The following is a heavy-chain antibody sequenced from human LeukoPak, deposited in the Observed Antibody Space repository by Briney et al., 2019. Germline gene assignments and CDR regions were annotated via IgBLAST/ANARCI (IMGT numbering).Heavy chain of an antibody. V-gene: IGHV3-30*02. Sequence: GGSLRLSCAASGFTFSSYGMHWVRQAPGKGLEWVAFIRYDGSNKYYADSVKGRFTISRDNSKNTLYLQMNSLRAEDTAVYYCAKGREEYITGYYHYFDYWGQGTLVTVSS. J-gene: IGHJ4*02. CDR3: AKGREEYITGYYHYFDY. CDR1: GFTFSSYG. CDR2: IRYDGSNK. D-gene: IGHD3-9*01.